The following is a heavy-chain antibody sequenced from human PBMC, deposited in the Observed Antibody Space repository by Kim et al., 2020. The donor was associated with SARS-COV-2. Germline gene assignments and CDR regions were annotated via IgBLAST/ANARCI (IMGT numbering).Heavy chain of an antibody. J-gene: IGHJ6*02. CDR1: GFTVSRNY. D-gene: IGHD6-13*01. CDR3: ARGLVGSSGGYGMDV. V-gene: IGHV3-53*01. Sequence: GGSLRLSCAASGFTVSRNYMSWVHQAPGKGLEWVSVIYSGGGGSTYYADSVKGRFIISRDNSKNTLYLQMNSLRAEDTAVYYCARGLVGSSGGYGMDVWGQGTTVTVS. CDR2: IYSGGGGST.